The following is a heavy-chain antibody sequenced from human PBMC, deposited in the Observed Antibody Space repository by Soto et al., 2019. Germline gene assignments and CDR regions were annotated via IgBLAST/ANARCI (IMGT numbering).Heavy chain of an antibody. D-gene: IGHD2-15*01. Sequence: LRLSCEASGFTFSKFDMHWVRQPTGKGLEWVSTIGISGDTYYAVSVKGRFTISRDNAKNSLSLRMNSLRAGDTALYFCARGQEVGAHFFDSWGQGTQVTVSS. CDR1: GFTFSKFD. J-gene: IGHJ4*02. CDR2: IGISGDT. CDR3: ARGQEVGAHFFDS. V-gene: IGHV3-13*04.